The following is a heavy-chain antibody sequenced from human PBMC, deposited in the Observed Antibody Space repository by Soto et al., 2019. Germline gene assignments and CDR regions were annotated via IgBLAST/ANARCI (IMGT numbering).Heavy chain of an antibody. CDR3: AKGPHITIFGVAYNIPLDYFDY. J-gene: IGHJ4*02. V-gene: IGHV3-30*18. CDR2: ISYDGSNK. Sequence: GGSLRLSCAASGFTFSSYGMHWVRQAPGKGLEWVAVISYDGSNKYYADSVKGRFTISRDNSKNTLYLQMNSLRAEDTAVYYCAKGPHITIFGVAYNIPLDYFDYWGQGTLVTVSS. D-gene: IGHD3-3*01. CDR1: GFTFSSYG.